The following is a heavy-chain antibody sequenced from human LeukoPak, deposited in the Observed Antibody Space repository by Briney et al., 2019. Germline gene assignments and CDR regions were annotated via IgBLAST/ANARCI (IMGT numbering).Heavy chain of an antibody. V-gene: IGHV3-23*01. CDR1: EFTFSIYA. D-gene: IGHD3-3*01. CDR3: AREYDFWSGLGYFDY. J-gene: IGHJ4*02. CDR2: ISASGAST. Sequence: GGSLRLSCAASEFTFSIYAMSWVRQAPGRGLEWVSGISASGASTYYADSVKGRFTISRDNSKNTLYLQMNSLRAEDTAVYYCAREYDFWSGLGYFDYWGQGTLVTVSS.